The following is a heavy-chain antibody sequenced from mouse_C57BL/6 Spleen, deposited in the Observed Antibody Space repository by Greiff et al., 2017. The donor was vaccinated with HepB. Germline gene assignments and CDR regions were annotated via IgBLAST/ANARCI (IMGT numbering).Heavy chain of an antibody. CDR3: AREAITTVVAPGFAY. D-gene: IGHD1-1*01. Sequence: VQLQESGAELVRPGASVKLSCKASGYTFTDYYINWVKQRPGQGLEWIARIYPGSGNTYYNEKFKGKATLTAEKSSSTAYMQLSSLTSEDSAVYFCAREAITTVVAPGFAYWGQGTLVTVSA. CDR2: IYPGSGNT. CDR1: GYTFTDYY. J-gene: IGHJ3*01. V-gene: IGHV1-76*01.